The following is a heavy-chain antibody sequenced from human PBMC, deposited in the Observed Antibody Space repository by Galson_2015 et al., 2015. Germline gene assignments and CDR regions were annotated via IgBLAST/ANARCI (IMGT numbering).Heavy chain of an antibody. CDR3: TTDLGYCSSTSCYPRGYFDY. D-gene: IGHD2-2*01. J-gene: IGHJ4*02. CDR1: GFTFSNAW. V-gene: IGHV3-15*01. Sequence: SLRLSCAASGFTFSNAWMSWVRQAPGKGLEWVGRIKSKTDGGTTDYAAPVKGRFTISRDDSKNTLYLQMNSLKTEDTAVYYCTTDLGYCSSTSCYPRGYFDYWGQGTLVTVSS. CDR2: IKSKTDGGTT.